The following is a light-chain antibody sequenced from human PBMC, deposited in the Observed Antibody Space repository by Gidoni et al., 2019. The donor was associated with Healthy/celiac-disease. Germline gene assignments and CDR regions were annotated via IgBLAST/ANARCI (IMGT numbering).Light chain of an antibody. CDR2: KAS. CDR3: QQSPGT. CDR1: QSISSW. J-gene: IGKJ2*02. V-gene: IGKV1-5*03. Sequence: DIQMTQSPSTLSASVGDSVTITCRASQSISSWLAWYQQKPGKAPKLLIYKASSLESGVPSRFSGSGSGTEFTLTISSLQPDDFATYYCQQSPGTFGQGTKLEIK.